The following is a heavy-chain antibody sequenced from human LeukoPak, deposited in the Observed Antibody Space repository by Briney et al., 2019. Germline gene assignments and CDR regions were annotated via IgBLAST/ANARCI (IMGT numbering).Heavy chain of an antibody. D-gene: IGHD3/OR15-3a*01. J-gene: IGHJ4*02. CDR2: IYYSGNT. V-gene: IGHV4-39*01. Sequence: SETLSLTCTVSGVSISSSNSYWGWTRQPPGKGLEWIGSIYYSGNTYYNASLKSQVSISIDTSKNQFSLRLTSVTAADTAVYYCARQTGSGLFILPGGQGTLVTVSS. CDR3: ARQTGSGLFILP. CDR1: GVSISSSNSY.